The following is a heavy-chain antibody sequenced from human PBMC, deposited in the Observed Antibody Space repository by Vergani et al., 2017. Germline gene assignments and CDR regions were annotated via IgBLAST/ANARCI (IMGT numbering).Heavy chain of an antibody. J-gene: IGHJ2*01. CDR2: IIPIFGTA. V-gene: IGHV1-69*12. Sequence: VQLLQSGAEVKKPGSSVKVSCKASGGTFSSYAISWVRQAPGQGLEWMGGIIPIFGTANYAQKFQGRVTITADESTSTAYMELSSLRSEDTAVYYCVGTHDYGGNQRGGLDWYFDLWGRGTLVTVSS. CDR3: VGTHDYGGNQRGGLDWYFDL. D-gene: IGHD4-23*01. CDR1: GGTFSSYA.